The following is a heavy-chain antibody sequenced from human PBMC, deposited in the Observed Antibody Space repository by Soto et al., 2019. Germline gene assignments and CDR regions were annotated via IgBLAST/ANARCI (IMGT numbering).Heavy chain of an antibody. J-gene: IGHJ4*02. V-gene: IGHV1-18*01. Sequence: ASVKVSCTASGYTFTSYGISWVRQAPGQGLEWMGWIIAYSGNTNYAQKFQERVTITRDMSTSTAYMELSSLRSEDTAVYYCAAVGHSSSDYWGQGTLVTVSS. CDR2: IIAYSGNT. CDR3: AAVGHSSSDY. D-gene: IGHD6-6*01. CDR1: GYTFTSYG.